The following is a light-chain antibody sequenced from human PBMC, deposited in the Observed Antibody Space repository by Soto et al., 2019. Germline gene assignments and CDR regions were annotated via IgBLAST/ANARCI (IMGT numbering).Light chain of an antibody. CDR3: CSYAGSYTLV. J-gene: IGLJ2*01. V-gene: IGLV2-11*01. CDR2: DVS. CDR1: SSDVGGYNY. Sequence: QSVLTQPRSVSGSPGQSVTISCTGTSSDVGGYNYVSWYQQHPGKAPKLMIYDVSKRPSGVPDRFSSSKSGNTASLTNSGLQAEDEADYCCCSYAGSYTLVFCGGTKLTVL.